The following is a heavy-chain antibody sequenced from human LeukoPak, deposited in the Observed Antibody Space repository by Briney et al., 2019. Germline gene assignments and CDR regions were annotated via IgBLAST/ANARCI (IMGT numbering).Heavy chain of an antibody. CDR1: GYTFTGYY. CDR2: INPNSGGT. CDR3: AREGLGLWPPGYFDY. J-gene: IGHJ4*02. D-gene: IGHD4/OR15-4a*01. V-gene: IGHV1-2*02. Sequence: ASVKVSCKASGYTFTGYYMHWVRQAPGQGLEWMGWINPNSGGTNYAQKFQGRVTMTRDTSISTAYMELSRLRSDDTAVYYCAREGLGLWPPGYFDYWGQGTLVTVSS.